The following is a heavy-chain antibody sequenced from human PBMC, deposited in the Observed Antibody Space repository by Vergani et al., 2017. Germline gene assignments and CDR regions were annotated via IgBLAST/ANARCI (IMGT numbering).Heavy chain of an antibody. J-gene: IGHJ4*02. D-gene: IGHD3-9*01. CDR3: APTRGYFDWLYFDY. CDR1: GYTFTGYY. V-gene: IGHV1-2*02. Sequence: QVQLVQSGAEVKKPGASVEVSCKAFGYTFTGYYMHWVRQAPGQGFEWLGWINPNSGGTNYAQKFQGRVTMTRDTSNSTAYMELSRLRSDDTAVYYCAPTRGYFDWLYFDYWGQGTLVTVSS. CDR2: INPNSGGT.